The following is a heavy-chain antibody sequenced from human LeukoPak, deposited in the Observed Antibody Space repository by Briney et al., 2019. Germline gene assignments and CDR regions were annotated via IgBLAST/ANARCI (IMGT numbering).Heavy chain of an antibody. D-gene: IGHD6-19*01. CDR2: IYYSGST. J-gene: IGHJ4*02. CDR1: GVSISSYY. V-gene: IGHV4-39*01. CDR3: ARQVVAVAGTGYFDY. Sequence: SETLSLTCTVSGVSISSYYWGWIRQPPGKGLEWIGSIYYSGSTYYNASLKSRGTISVDTSKNQFSLKLNSVTAADTAVYFCARQVVAVAGTGYFDYWGQGTLVTVSS.